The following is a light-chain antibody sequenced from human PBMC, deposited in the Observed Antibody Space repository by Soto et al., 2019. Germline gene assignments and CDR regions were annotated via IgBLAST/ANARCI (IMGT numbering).Light chain of an antibody. CDR1: QSVSSTY. J-gene: IGKJ4*02. Sequence: EIVLTQSPGTLSLSPGERATLSCRASQSVSSTYLAWYQQKPGQAPRLLIYGASSRATGIPDRFSNGGSGTDFTLTISRLEPEDFAVYFCQQRSSWPLTFGGGTKVDIK. CDR2: GAS. CDR3: QQRSSWPLT. V-gene: IGKV3D-20*02.